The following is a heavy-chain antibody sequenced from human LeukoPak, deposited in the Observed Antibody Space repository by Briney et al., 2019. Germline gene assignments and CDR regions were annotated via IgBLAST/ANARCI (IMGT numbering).Heavy chain of an antibody. CDR1: GFTFSSYS. Sequence: PGGSLRLSCAASGFTFSSYSMNWVRQAPGKGLEWVSSISSSSSYIYYADSVKGRFTISRDNAKNSLYLQMSSLRAEDTAVYYCARSGIPTYYYYMDVWGKGTTVTVSS. D-gene: IGHD3-10*01. CDR2: ISSSSSYI. V-gene: IGHV3-21*01. CDR3: ARSGIPTYYYYMDV. J-gene: IGHJ6*03.